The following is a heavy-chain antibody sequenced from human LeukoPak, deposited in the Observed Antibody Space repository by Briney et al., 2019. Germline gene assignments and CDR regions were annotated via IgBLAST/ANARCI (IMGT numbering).Heavy chain of an antibody. CDR1: GFTFRTYI. J-gene: IGHJ5*01. CDR3: AKDASPYSNYAVRWFDS. V-gene: IGHV3-23*01. Sequence: GGSLRLSCTASGFTFRTYIMARVRQVPGKGLEWISAISGDAITTYYAVPVKDRFTISRDNFRNTLSLQMDSLRADDSAVYYCAKDASPYSNYAVRWFDSWGQGTLVTVSS. D-gene: IGHD4/OR15-4a*01. CDR2: ISGDAITT.